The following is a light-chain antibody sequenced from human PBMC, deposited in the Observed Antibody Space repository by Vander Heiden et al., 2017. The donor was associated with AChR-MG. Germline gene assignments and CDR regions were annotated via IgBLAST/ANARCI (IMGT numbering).Light chain of an antibody. V-gene: IGKV3-15*01. J-gene: IGKJ1*01. CDR2: GAT. Sequence: EIVMTQSPATLSVSPGERATLSCRASQSVSSNLAWYQQKPGQAPRLIIYGATALATGIPARFSGSGSGTEFTLTISSLQSEDFAVYYCQQYVNWPPWTFGQGTKVEIK. CDR1: QSVSSN. CDR3: QQYVNWPPWT.